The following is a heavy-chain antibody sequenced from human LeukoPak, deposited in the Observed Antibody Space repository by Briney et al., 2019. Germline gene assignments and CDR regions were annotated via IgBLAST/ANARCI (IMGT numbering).Heavy chain of an antibody. D-gene: IGHD6-19*01. Sequence: GESLKISCKGSGYIFTNYWISWVRQMPGKGLEWMGRIDPSDSYTTYSPSFLGHVTISADKSINTAYLQWSSLRASDTAMYYCARLMSGSASFDYWGQGTLLTVSS. CDR1: GYIFTNYW. V-gene: IGHV5-10-1*01. CDR2: IDPSDSYT. J-gene: IGHJ4*02. CDR3: ARLMSGSASFDY.